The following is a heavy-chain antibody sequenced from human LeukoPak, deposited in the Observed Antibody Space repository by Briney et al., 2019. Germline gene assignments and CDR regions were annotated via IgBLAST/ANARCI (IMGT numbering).Heavy chain of an antibody. D-gene: IGHD5-24*01. CDR1: GGSISSYY. J-gene: IGHJ4*02. V-gene: IGHV4-4*07. Sequence: SETLSLTCTVSGGSISSYYWSWIRQPAGKGLEWIGRIYTSGSTNYNPSLKSRVTMSVDTSKNQFSLKLSSVTAADTAVYYCARLTRDGYNSHFDYWGQGTLVTVSS. CDR3: ARLTRDGYNSHFDY. CDR2: IYTSGST.